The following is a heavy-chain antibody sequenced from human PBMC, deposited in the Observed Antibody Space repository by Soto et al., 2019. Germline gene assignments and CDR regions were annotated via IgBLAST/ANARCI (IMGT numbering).Heavy chain of an antibody. D-gene: IGHD2-21*02. V-gene: IGHV3-15*01. CDR2: IKSKTDGGTT. Sequence: AGGSLRLSCAASGFTFSNAWMSWVRQAPGKGLEWVGRIKSKTDGGTTDYAAPVKGRFTISRDDSKNTLYLQMNSLKTEDTAVYYCHVVVVTAGAFDYWGQGTLVTVSS. J-gene: IGHJ4*02. CDR1: GFTFSNAW. CDR3: HVVVVTAGAFDY.